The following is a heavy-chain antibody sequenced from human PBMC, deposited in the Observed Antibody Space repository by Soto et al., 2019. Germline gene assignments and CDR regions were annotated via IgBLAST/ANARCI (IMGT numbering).Heavy chain of an antibody. CDR2: ISAYNGNT. CDR3: ARDRGAQIVDY. CDR1: GYTFTSYG. D-gene: IGHD3-10*01. V-gene: IGHV1-18*01. J-gene: IGHJ4*02. Sequence: QVQLVQSGAEVKKPGASVKFSCKASGYTFTSYGISWVRQAPGQGLEWMGWISAYNGNTKYAQKLQGRVSMTTDTSTSTDYMELRSLRSDDTAVYYCARDRGAQIVDYWGQGTLVTVSS.